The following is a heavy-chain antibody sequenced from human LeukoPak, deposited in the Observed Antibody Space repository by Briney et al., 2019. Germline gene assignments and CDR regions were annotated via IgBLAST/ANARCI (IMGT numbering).Heavy chain of an antibody. CDR2: IYHSGST. J-gene: IGHJ4*02. V-gene: IGHV4-30-2*01. Sequence: PSETLSLTCTVSGGSISSGGYYWSWIRQPPGKGLEWIGYIYHSGSTYYNPSLKSRVTISVDRSKNQFSLKLSSVTAADTAVYYCARNRGEEWFENWGQGTLVTVSS. D-gene: IGHD3-16*01. CDR1: GGSISSGGYY. CDR3: ARNRGEEWFEN.